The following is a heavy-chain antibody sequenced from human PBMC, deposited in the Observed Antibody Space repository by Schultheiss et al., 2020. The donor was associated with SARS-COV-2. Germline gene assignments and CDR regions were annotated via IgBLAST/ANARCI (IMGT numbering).Heavy chain of an antibody. Sequence: SETLSLTCTVSGASISSYYWSWVRQPAGKGLEWIGRFNPRGITNYSPSLKSRVTMSVATSKKQFSLRVTSVTAADTAVYYCARRSGGGFDPWGQGTLVTVSS. V-gene: IGHV4-4*07. CDR1: GASISSYY. CDR2: FNPRGIT. CDR3: ARRSGGGFDP. J-gene: IGHJ5*02. D-gene: IGHD2-15*01.